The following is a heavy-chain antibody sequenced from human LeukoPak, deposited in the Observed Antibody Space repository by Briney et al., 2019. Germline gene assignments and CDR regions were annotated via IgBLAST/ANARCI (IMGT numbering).Heavy chain of an antibody. D-gene: IGHD3-22*01. CDR3: ARRARPNYYDSSGRPIDY. J-gene: IGHJ4*02. Sequence: SETLSLTCTVSGDSISSSTYYWDWIRQPPGKGLEWIGSIYYSGSTYYNPSLKSRVTISVDTSKNQFSLKLSSVTAADTAVYYCARRARPNYYDSSGRPIDYWGQGTLVTVSS. CDR1: GDSISSSTYY. CDR2: IYYSGST. V-gene: IGHV4-39*07.